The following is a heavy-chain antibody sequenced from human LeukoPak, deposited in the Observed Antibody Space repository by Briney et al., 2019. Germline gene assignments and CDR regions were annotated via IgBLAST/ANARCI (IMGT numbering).Heavy chain of an antibody. J-gene: IGHJ6*03. CDR1: GFTFSSYS. CDR2: ISSSSNYI. V-gene: IGHV3-21*01. Sequence: GGSLRLSCAASGFTFSSYSMNWVRQAPGKGLEWVSSISSSSNYIYYADSVKGRFTISRDNAKNSLHLQMNSLRAEDTAVYYCAGVAVAGTWYYYYYMDVWGKGTTVTVSS. CDR3: AGVAVAGTWYYYYYMDV. D-gene: IGHD6-19*01.